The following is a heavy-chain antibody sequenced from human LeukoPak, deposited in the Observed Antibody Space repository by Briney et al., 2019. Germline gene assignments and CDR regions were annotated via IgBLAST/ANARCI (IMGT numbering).Heavy chain of an antibody. CDR2: IYYSGRT. CDR3: ARVAGGLRRHWFDP. J-gene: IGHJ5*02. CDR1: GGSISSYY. Sequence: SETLSLTCTVSGGSISSYYWSWIRQPPGKGLEWIGYIYYSGRTNYNPSLKSRVTISVDTSKNQFSLKLSSVTAADTAVYYCARVAGGLRRHWFDPWGQGTLVTVSS. V-gene: IGHV4-59*01. D-gene: IGHD5/OR15-5a*01.